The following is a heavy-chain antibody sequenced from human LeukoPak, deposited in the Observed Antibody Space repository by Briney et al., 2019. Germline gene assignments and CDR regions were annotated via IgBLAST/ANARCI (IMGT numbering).Heavy chain of an antibody. CDR3: ARGGSIFEFEGSPFDP. CDR2: INPSGGST. CDR1: GYTFTSYY. Sequence: GASVKVSCKASGYTFTSYYMHWVRQAPGQGLEWMGIINPSGGSTSYAQKFQGRVTMTRDTSTSTVYMELSSLRSEDTAVYYCARGGSIFEFEGSPFDPWGQGTLVTVSS. D-gene: IGHD3-3*01. J-gene: IGHJ5*02. V-gene: IGHV1-46*01.